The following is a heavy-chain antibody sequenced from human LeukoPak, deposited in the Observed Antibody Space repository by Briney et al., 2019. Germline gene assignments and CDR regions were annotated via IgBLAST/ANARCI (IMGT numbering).Heavy chain of an antibody. J-gene: IGHJ6*02. CDR3: ARGFYSSGWYGPDYYYGLDV. V-gene: IGHV1-8*01. Sequence: ASVKVSCKASGYTFTGNYMHWVRQAPGQGLEWMGWMNPNSGNTGYAQKFQGRVTMTRNTSISTAYMELSSLRSEDTAVYYCARGFYSSGWYGPDYYYGLDVWGQGTTVTVSS. D-gene: IGHD6-19*01. CDR1: GYTFTGNY. CDR2: MNPNSGNT.